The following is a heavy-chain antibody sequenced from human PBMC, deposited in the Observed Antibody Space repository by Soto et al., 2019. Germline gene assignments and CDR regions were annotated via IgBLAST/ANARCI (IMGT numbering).Heavy chain of an antibody. CDR1: GFSFSSYA. Sequence: QVQLVESGGGVVQPGRSLRLSCAASGFSFSSYAMHWVRQAPGKGLEWVAVISFDGSTTYYADSVKGRFTFSRDNPKNTLFLQINSLRDEDTAVYFCARGRSTTVLTAGSLYFDYASQGTLVTVTS. CDR3: ARGRSTTVLTAGSLYFDY. J-gene: IGHJ4*02. CDR2: ISFDGSTT. V-gene: IGHV3-30*04. D-gene: IGHD4-17*01.